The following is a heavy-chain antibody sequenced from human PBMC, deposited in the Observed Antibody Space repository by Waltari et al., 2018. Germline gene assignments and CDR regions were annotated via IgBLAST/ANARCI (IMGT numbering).Heavy chain of an antibody. V-gene: IGHV4-39*07. CDR3: ARTAAYWHFDL. D-gene: IGHD2-15*01. Sequence: QLQLQESGPGLVKPSETLSLTCTVSGGSISSSSYYWGWIRQPPGKGLEWIGSIYYSGRTYYNPALKSRVTISVDTSKNQFSLKLSSVTAADTAVYYCARTAAYWHFDLWGRGTLVTVSS. J-gene: IGHJ2*01. CDR1: GGSISSSSYY. CDR2: IYYSGRT.